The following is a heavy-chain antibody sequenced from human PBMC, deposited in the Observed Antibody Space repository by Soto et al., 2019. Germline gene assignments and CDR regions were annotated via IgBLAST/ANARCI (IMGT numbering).Heavy chain of an antibody. J-gene: IGHJ4*02. CDR2: IKSIRDGGTS. D-gene: IGHD6-19*01. V-gene: IGHV3-15*01. CDR3: TTVGSAWHVAY. Sequence: SCATSGFTFSSAWMNWVRQAPGKGLEWVGRIKSIRDGGTSDYAAPVKGRFTISRDDSENTLFLQMNSLETEDTAVYYCTTVGSAWHVAYWGQGTLVTVSS. CDR1: GFTFSSAW.